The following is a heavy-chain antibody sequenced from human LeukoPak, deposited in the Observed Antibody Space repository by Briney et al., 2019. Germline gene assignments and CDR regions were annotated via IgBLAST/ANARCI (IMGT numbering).Heavy chain of an antibody. V-gene: IGHV3-7*01. CDR2: IKQDGSEK. D-gene: IGHD6-13*01. CDR3: ARVGYSSSWYYYGMDV. J-gene: IGHJ6*02. CDR1: GFTFSSYW. Sequence: GGSLRLSCAASGFTFSSYWMSWVRQAPGKGLEWVANIKQDGSEKYYVDSVKGRLTISRDNAKNSLYLQMNSLRAEDTAVYYCARVGYSSSWYYYGMDVWGQGTTVTVSS.